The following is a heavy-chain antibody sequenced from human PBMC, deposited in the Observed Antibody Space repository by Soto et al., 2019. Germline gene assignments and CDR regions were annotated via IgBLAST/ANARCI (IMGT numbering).Heavy chain of an antibody. J-gene: IGHJ4*02. V-gene: IGHV3-30*18. CDR1: GFTFSSYG. CDR2: ISYDGSNK. D-gene: IGHD6-19*01. Sequence: GGSLRLSCAASGFTFSSYGMHWVRQAPGKGLEWVAVISYDGSNKYYADSAKGRFTISRDNSKNTLYLQMNSLRGEDTAVYYCAKDRGTQWLVTVYYFDYWGQGTLVTVSS. CDR3: AKDRGTQWLVTVYYFDY.